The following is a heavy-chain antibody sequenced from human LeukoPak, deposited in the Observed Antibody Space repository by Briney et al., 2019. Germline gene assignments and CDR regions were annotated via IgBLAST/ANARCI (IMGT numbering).Heavy chain of an antibody. CDR3: AKDSTYSNTWYYFDY. V-gene: IGHV3-23*01. Sequence: PGGSLRLSCAASGFTFSSFGISRVSQAPGKGLEWVSSISGSGSSTYYADSVKGRFTISRDNSKNTVYLQMNSLRADDTAVYYCAKDSTYSNTWYYFDYWGRGALVSVSS. CDR2: ISGSGSST. J-gene: IGHJ4*02. CDR1: GFTFSSFG. D-gene: IGHD6-13*01.